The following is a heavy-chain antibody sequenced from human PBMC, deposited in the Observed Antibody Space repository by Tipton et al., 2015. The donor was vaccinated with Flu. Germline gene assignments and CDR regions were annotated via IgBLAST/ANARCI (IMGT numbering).Heavy chain of an antibody. J-gene: IGHJ3*02. CDR3: ARVGDRGVTTGVDAFGI. V-gene: IGHV4-59*01. CDR2: IYYSGST. CDR1: GGSISSYY. Sequence: LRLSCTVSGGSISSYYWSWIRQPPGKGLEWIGYIYYSGSTNYNPSLKSRVTISVDTSKNQFSLKLSSVTAADTAVYYCARVGDRGVTTGVDAFGIWGQGTMVTVSS. D-gene: IGHD4-11*01.